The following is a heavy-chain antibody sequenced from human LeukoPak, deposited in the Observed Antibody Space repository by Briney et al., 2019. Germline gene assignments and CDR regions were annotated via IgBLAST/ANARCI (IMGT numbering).Heavy chain of an antibody. CDR3: ARQPMGGGASHDYYYGMDV. J-gene: IGHJ6*02. CDR2: IYYSGST. V-gene: IGHV4-59*08. CDR1: SGSISSYF. Sequence: SDPMSLTCTVSSGSISSYFWSWIRQPAGEGLEWSGYIYYSGSTKYNPSLKSRVTISVDTSKNQFSLKLSSVTATDTAVYYCARQPMGGGASHDYYYGMDVWGQGTTVTVSS. D-gene: IGHD3-10*01.